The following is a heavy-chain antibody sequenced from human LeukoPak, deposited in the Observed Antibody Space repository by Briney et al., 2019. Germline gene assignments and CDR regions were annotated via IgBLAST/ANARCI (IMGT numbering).Heavy chain of an antibody. Sequence: GGSLRLSCAASGFTFDDYAMHWVRQAPGKGLEWVSGISWNSGSIGYADSVKGRFTISRDNAKNSLYLQMNSLRAEDTVLYYCAKDISPTTKVRGANAFDIWGQGTMVTVSS. D-gene: IGHD3-10*01. CDR1: GFTFDDYA. CDR2: ISWNSGSI. J-gene: IGHJ3*02. V-gene: IGHV3-9*01. CDR3: AKDISPTTKVRGANAFDI.